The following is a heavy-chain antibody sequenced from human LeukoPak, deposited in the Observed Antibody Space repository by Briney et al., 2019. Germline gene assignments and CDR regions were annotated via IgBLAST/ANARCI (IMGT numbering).Heavy chain of an antibody. CDR3: ARDLNLLGYCSGGSCPPH. CDR1: GFTFSGHW. J-gene: IGHJ4*02. Sequence: PGGSLRLSCAASGFTFSGHWMSWVRQAPGKGLEWVANINQGGSDKYYVDSVKGRFTISRDNANNLLYLQMNSLRAEDTAVYYCARDLNLLGYCSGGSCPPHWGQGTLVTVSS. D-gene: IGHD2-15*01. V-gene: IGHV3-7*03. CDR2: INQGGSDK.